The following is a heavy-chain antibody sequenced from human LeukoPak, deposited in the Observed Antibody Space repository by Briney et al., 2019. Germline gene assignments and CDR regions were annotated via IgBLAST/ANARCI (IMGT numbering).Heavy chain of an antibody. Sequence: GGSLRLSCAASGFTLRNYAMSWVRQAPGKGLEWVSSIGAGDKYTYHIDSVKGRFTITRDNSKNTLYLQMNSLRAGDTAIYYCARSRGSSGGPFDYWGQGTLVTVSS. D-gene: IGHD6-6*01. V-gene: IGHV3-23*01. CDR1: GFTLRNYA. CDR2: IGAGDKYT. J-gene: IGHJ4*02. CDR3: ARSRGSSGGPFDY.